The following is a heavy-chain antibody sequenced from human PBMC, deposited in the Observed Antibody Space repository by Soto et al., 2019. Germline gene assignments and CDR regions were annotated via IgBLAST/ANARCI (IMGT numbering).Heavy chain of an antibody. CDR2: ISFDGSNK. J-gene: IGHJ6*02. CDR1: GFIFSHYP. V-gene: IGHV3-30*04. CDR3: ARLPGPLVSVLYIYPLDARESPSDVDI. D-gene: IGHD2-21*02. Sequence: QMQLVQSGGGMVQPGRSLRLSCAASGFIFSHYPMHWVRQAPGKGLEWVAVISFDGSNKFYADSVKGRFTISKDNSQNTLYLQMNDLRHEDTAVYYCARLPGPLVSVLYIYPLDARESPSDVDIWGQGTTVTVSS.